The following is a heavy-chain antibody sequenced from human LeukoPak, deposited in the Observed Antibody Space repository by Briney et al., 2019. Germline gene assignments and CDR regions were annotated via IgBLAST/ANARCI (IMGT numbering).Heavy chain of an antibody. Sequence: GGSLRLSCAASGFTFSSYSMNWVRQAPGKGLEWVSYISSSSSTIYYADSVKGRFTISRDNSKNTLYLQMNSLRAEDTAVYYCAKSPGSGYAFDIWGQGTMVTVSS. CDR1: GFTFSSYS. V-gene: IGHV3-48*01. J-gene: IGHJ3*02. CDR2: ISSSSSTI. D-gene: IGHD3-3*01. CDR3: AKSPGSGYAFDI.